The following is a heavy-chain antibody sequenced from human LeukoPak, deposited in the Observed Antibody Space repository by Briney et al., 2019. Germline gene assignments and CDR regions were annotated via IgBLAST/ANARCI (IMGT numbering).Heavy chain of an antibody. CDR3: AGYCTNCVCYSYFQH. Sequence: SETLSLTCAVYGGSFSGYYWSWIRQPPGKGLEWIGEINHSGSTNYNPSLKSRVTISVDTSKNQFSLKLSSVTAADTAVYYCAGYCTNCVCYSYFQHWGQGTLVTVSS. CDR1: GGSFSGYY. V-gene: IGHV4-34*01. CDR2: INHSGST. J-gene: IGHJ1*01. D-gene: IGHD2-8*01.